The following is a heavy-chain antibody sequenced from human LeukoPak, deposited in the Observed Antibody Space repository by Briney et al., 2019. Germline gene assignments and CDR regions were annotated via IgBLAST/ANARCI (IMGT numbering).Heavy chain of an antibody. CDR1: GGSFSGYY. V-gene: IGHV4-34*01. CDR3: ARGRYYDSSGYPLLPLDFDY. D-gene: IGHD3-22*01. CDR2: INHSGST. J-gene: IGHJ4*02. Sequence: PSQTLSLTCAVYGGSFSGYYWSWIRQPPGKGLEWFGGINHSGSTNYNPSLKSRVTISVDTSKNQFSLKLSSVTAADTAVYYCARGRYYDSSGYPLLPLDFDYWGQGTLVTVSS.